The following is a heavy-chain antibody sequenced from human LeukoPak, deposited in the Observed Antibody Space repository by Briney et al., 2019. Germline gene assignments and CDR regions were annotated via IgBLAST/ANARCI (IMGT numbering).Heavy chain of an antibody. CDR2: INPNSGDT. J-gene: IGHJ4*02. Sequence: GASVKVSCKASGYTXTGYYMHWVRQAPGQGLEWMGWINPNSGDTNHAQKFQGRVTMTRDTSISTAYMELSRLRSDDTAVYYCARDQGLTLVRGVPIDYWGQGTLVTVSS. D-gene: IGHD3-10*01. CDR3: ARDQGLTLVRGVPIDY. CDR1: GYTXTGYY. V-gene: IGHV1-2*02.